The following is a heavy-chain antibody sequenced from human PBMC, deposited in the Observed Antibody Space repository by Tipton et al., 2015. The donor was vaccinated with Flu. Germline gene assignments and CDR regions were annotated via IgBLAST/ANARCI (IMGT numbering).Heavy chain of an antibody. CDR2: ISYNSAYL. CDR3: ARESGRLLIAP. D-gene: IGHD3-10*01. CDR1: GFTFSDSS. Sequence: SLRLSCVGSGFTFSDSSMGWVRQAPGKGPEWVASISYNSAYLFYADSVRGRFTISKDSPTNSLYLQMNSLRAEDTAVYYCARESGRLLIAPWGPGTLVTVSS. V-gene: IGHV3-21*01. J-gene: IGHJ5*02.